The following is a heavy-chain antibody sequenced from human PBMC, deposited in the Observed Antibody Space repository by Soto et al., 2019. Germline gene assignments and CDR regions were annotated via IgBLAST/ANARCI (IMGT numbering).Heavy chain of an antibody. Sequence: EVQLLESGGGLVQPGGSLRLSCAASGFTFSSYAMSWVRQAPGKGLEWVSTMSGSGGYTYYADSVEGRFAISRDNSKNTLYLQIADMRAEDRAVYYCATFRFCTSTSCYGREGGFWGQGTLVTVSS. CDR3: ATFRFCTSTSCYGREGGF. CDR1: GFTFSSYA. CDR2: MSGSGGYT. J-gene: IGHJ4*02. V-gene: IGHV3-23*01. D-gene: IGHD2-2*01.